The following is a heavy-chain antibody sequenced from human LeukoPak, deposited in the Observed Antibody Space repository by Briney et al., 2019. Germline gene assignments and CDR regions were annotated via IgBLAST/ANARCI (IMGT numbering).Heavy chain of an antibody. J-gene: IGHJ3*02. CDR2: ISYDGSNK. Sequence: GGSLRLSCAASGFTFSSYAMHWVRQAPGKGLEWVAVISYDGSNKYYADSVKGRFTISRDNSKNTLYLQMNSLRAEDTAVYYCARDQTKRPSGAFDIWGLGTMVTVSS. V-gene: IGHV3-30-3*01. CDR3: ARDQTKRPSGAFDI. CDR1: GFTFSSYA. D-gene: IGHD6-25*01.